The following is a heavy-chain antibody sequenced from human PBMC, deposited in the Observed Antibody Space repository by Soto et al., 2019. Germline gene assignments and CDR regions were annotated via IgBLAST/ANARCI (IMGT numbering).Heavy chain of an antibody. J-gene: IGHJ6*02. Sequence: QVQLVQSGAEVKKPGSSVQVSCKASGGTFSSYAISWVRQAPGHGLEWMGGIIPISDTTNYAQKFQGRVTITADEATSTAYMELSSLRSEDTAVYYCARSQGSSTSLEIYYYYYYGMDVWGQGTTVTVSS. V-gene: IGHV1-69*01. CDR2: IIPISDTT. CDR3: ARSQGSSTSLEIYYYYYYGMDV. D-gene: IGHD2-2*01. CDR1: GGTFSSYA.